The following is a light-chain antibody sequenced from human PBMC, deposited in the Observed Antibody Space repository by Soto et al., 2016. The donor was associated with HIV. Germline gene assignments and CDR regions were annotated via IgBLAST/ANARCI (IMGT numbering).Light chain of an antibody. CDR2: AAS. CDR1: QGISNY. J-gene: IGKJ4*01. CDR3: QQLNSFPLT. V-gene: IGKV1-9*01. Sequence: DIQLTQSPSLLSAYVGDRVTITCRASQGISNYLAWYQQRPAMAPKLLIYAASSLQTGLPSRFSGSGSGTHFTLTITSLQPEDFATYFCQQLNSFPLTFGGGTKVEIK.